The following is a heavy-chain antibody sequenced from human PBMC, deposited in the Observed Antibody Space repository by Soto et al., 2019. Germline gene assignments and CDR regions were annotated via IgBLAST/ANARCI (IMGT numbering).Heavy chain of an antibody. Sequence: ASVKVSCKASGYTFTSYYMHWVRQAPGQGLEWMGIINPSGGSTSYAQKFQGRVTMTRDTSTSTVYMELSSLRSEDTAVYYCARSTSRQLWYSTQGCYFDYWGQGTLVTVSS. CDR2: INPSGGST. V-gene: IGHV1-46*01. CDR1: GYTFTSYY. D-gene: IGHD5-18*01. J-gene: IGHJ4*02. CDR3: ARSTSRQLWYSTQGCYFDY.